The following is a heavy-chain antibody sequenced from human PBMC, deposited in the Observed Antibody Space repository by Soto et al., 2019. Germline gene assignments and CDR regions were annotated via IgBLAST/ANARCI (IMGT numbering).Heavy chain of an antibody. CDR3: AKCECTVLGYCSGGSCYSGYYYYYGMDV. V-gene: IGHV3-23*01. D-gene: IGHD2-15*01. Sequence: EVQLLESGGGLVQPGGSLRLSCAASGFAFSSYAMSWVRQAPGKGLEWVSAISGSGGSTYYADSVKGRFTISRDNSKNTLYLQMNSLRAEDTAVYYCAKCECTVLGYCSGGSCYSGYYYYYGMDVWGQGTTVTVSS. J-gene: IGHJ6*02. CDR1: GFAFSSYA. CDR2: ISGSGGST.